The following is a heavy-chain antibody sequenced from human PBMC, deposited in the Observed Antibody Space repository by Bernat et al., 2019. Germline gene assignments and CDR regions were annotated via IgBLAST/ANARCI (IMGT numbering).Heavy chain of an antibody. J-gene: IGHJ6*02. Sequence: EVQLVESGGGLVQPGGSLRLSCAASGFTFSSYSMNWVRQAPGKGLDWVSYISSSSSTIYYADSVKCRFTISRDNAKNSLYLQMNSLRAEDTAVYYCAIAAAGQYYYGMDVWGQGTTVTVSS. CDR1: GFTFSSYS. CDR3: AIAAAGQYYYGMDV. V-gene: IGHV3-48*01. CDR2: ISSSSSTI. D-gene: IGHD6-13*01.